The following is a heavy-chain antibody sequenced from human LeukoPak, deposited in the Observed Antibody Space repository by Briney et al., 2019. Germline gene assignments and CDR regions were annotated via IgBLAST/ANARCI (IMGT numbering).Heavy chain of an antibody. CDR2: IYQSGST. Sequence: SETLSLTCAVSGGSISGGGYPWSWIRQSPGKGLEWIGYIYQSGSTYYNPSLKSRVTISVDRSNNQFSLKLSSLTAADTAVYYCARSGSYFSFDIWGQGTMVTVSS. CDR1: GGSISGGGYP. J-gene: IGHJ3*02. D-gene: IGHD1-26*01. V-gene: IGHV4-30-2*06. CDR3: ARSGSYFSFDI.